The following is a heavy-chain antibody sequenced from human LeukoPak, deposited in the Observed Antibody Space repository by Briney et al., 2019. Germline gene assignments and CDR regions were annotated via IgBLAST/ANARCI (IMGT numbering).Heavy chain of an antibody. Sequence: PGGSLRLSCAASGFTFSSYSMNWVRQAPGKGLEWVSSISSSSSYIYYADSVKGRFTISRDNAKNSLYLQMNSLRAEDTAVYYCARYCTNGVCYYYYYYGMDVWGQGTTVTVSS. CDR1: GFTFSSYS. J-gene: IGHJ6*02. V-gene: IGHV3-21*01. CDR3: ARYCTNGVCYYYYYYGMDV. D-gene: IGHD2-8*01. CDR2: ISSSSSYI.